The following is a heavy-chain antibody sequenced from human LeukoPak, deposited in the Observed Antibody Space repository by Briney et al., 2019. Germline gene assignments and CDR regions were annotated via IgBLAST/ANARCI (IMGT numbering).Heavy chain of an antibody. CDR1: GYTFTGYY. V-gene: IGHV1-2*02. Sequence: GASVKVSCKASGYTFTGYYMHWVRQAPGQGLEGMGWINTNSGGTNYAQKFQGRVTMTRDTSISTAYMELSRLRSDDTAVYYCAREEDSYGEHYDFDYWGQGTLVTVSS. CDR2: INTNSGGT. J-gene: IGHJ4*02. D-gene: IGHD4-17*01. CDR3: AREEDSYGEHYDFDY.